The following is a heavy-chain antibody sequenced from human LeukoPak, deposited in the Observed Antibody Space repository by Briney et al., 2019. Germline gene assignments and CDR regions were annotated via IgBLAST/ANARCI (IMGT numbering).Heavy chain of an antibody. CDR1: GFTFSSYL. Sequence: PGGSLRLSCAASGFTFSSYLMHWVRQAPGKGLVWVSRINSDGSSTSYADSVKGRFTISRDNSKNTLYLQMNSLRAEDTAVYYCAKDFYYDGSGSFDHWGQGTLVTVSS. CDR2: INSDGSST. CDR3: AKDFYYDGSGSFDH. J-gene: IGHJ4*02. D-gene: IGHD3-22*01. V-gene: IGHV3-74*01.